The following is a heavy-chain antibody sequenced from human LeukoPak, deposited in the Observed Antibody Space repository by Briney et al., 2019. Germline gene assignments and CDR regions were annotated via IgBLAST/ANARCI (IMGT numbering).Heavy chain of an antibody. CDR3: AKNQLRKLPTFDY. CDR2: ISYDGSNK. CDR1: GFTFSSYG. D-gene: IGHD7-27*01. J-gene: IGHJ4*02. V-gene: IGHV3-30*18. Sequence: GGSLRLSCAASGFTFSSYGMHWVRQAPGKGLEWVAVISYDGSNKYYADSVKGRFTISRDNSKNTLYLQMNSLRAEDTAVYYCAKNQLRKLPTFDYWGQGTLVTVSS.